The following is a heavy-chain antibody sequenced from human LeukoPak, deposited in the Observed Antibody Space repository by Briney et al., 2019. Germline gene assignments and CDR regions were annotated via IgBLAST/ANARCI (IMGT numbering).Heavy chain of an antibody. J-gene: IGHJ4*02. D-gene: IGHD5-18*01. V-gene: IGHV3-74*01. CDR1: GFTFNDYW. CDR3: ARVITGSTYGQFDY. CDR2: INSDGSRT. Sequence: GGSLRLSCTASGFTFNDYWMHWVRQAPGKGLVWVSRINSDGSRTNYADCVKGRFTISRDNAKNTVFLQMNSLRAEDAAVYYCARVITGSTYGQFDYWGQGALATVSS.